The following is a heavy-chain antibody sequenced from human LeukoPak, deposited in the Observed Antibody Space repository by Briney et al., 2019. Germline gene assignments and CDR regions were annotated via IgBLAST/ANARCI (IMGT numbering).Heavy chain of an antibody. J-gene: IGHJ3*01. V-gene: IGHV3-7*03. D-gene: IGHD2-15*01. CDR3: ARDIPDCSGASCYIRNAFDV. Sequence: GGSLRLSCAAAGFTFSNYCMSWVRQAPGKGLEWVANIKEDGSQKYYVDSKKGRLTISRDNAKNSVYLQMNSLTAEDTAVYYCARDIPDCSGASCYIRNAFDVWGPGTMVTVSS. CDR2: IKEDGSQK. CDR1: GFTFSNYC.